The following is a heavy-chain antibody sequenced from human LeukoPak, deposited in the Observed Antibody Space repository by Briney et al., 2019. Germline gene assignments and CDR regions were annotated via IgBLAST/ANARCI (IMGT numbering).Heavy chain of an antibody. CDR3: AKESQLSYSGTFYIDY. J-gene: IGHJ4*02. CDR1: GFTFSSYA. Sequence: PGGSLRLSCAASGFTFSSYAMHWVRQAPGKGLEWVANIKQDGSEKYYVDSVKGRFTISRDNAKNSLYLQMNSLRAEDTAVYYCAKESQLSYSGTFYIDYWGQGTLVTVSS. V-gene: IGHV3-7*01. D-gene: IGHD1-26*01. CDR2: IKQDGSEK.